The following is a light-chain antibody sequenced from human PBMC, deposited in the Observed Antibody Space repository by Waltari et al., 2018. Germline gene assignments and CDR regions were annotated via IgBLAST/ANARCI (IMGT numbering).Light chain of an antibody. CDR1: KLGEKH. CDR2: HDN. Sequence: SYELTQSPSVSVSPGQTASITCSGDKLGEKHVSWYQLRPGQFPLLVISHDNKRPSGIPERFSGSNSGNTATLTISGTQSMDEADYYCQAWDNSVVFGGGTKLTVL. J-gene: IGLJ2*01. V-gene: IGLV3-1*01. CDR3: QAWDNSVV.